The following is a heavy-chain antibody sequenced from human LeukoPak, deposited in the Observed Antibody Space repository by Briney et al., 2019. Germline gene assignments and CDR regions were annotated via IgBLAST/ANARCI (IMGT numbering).Heavy chain of an antibody. CDR2: ISWNSGSI. CDR1: GFTFDDYA. V-gene: IGHV3-9*01. J-gene: IGHJ4*02. Sequence: GGSLRLSCAASGFTFDDYAMHWVRQAPGKGLEWVSGISWNSGSIGYADSVKGRFTISRDNAKNSLYLQMNSLRAEDTALYYCAKDTYYDSSGYYEYWGQGTLVTVSS. D-gene: IGHD3-22*01. CDR3: AKDTYYDSSGYYEY.